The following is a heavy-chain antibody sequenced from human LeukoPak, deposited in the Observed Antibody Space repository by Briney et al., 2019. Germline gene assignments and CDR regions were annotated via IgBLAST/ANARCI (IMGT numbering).Heavy chain of an antibody. CDR3: AREYYYGSGSYYAL. CDR2: INWNGGST. CDR1: GFTFDDYG. D-gene: IGHD3-10*01. J-gene: IGHJ4*02. Sequence: EGSLRLSCAASGFTFDDYGMSWVRQAPGKGLEWVSGINWNGGSTGYADSVKGRFTISRDNAKNSLYLQMNSLRAEDTALYHCAREYYYGSGSYYALWGQGTLVTVSS. V-gene: IGHV3-20*01.